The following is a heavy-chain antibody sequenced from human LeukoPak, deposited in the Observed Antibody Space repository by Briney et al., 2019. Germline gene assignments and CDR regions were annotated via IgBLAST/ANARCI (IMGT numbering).Heavy chain of an antibody. D-gene: IGHD3-10*01. CDR3: ARDAGGLFDY. CDR1: GGSISSYY. Sequence: SETLFLTCTVSGGSISSYYWSWIRQPPGKGPEWIGYIYYSGSTNYNPSLKSRVTISVDTSKNQFSLKLSSVTAADTAVYYCARDAGGLFDYWGQGTLVTVSS. J-gene: IGHJ4*02. CDR2: IYYSGST. V-gene: IGHV4-59*01.